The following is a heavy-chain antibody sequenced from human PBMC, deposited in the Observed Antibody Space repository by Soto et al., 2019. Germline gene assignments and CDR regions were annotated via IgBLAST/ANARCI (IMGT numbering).Heavy chain of an antibody. CDR1: GFTFSSYA. CDR3: ARERLRYFDPARLIDY. V-gene: IGHV3-30-3*01. D-gene: IGHD3-9*01. CDR2: ISYDGSNK. J-gene: IGHJ4*02. Sequence: QVQLVESGGGVVQPGRSLRLSCAASGFTFSSYAMHWVRQAPGKGLEWVAVISYDGSNKYYADSVKGRFTISRDNSKNTLYLQMNSLRAEDTAVYYCARERLRYFDPARLIDYWGQGTLVTVSS.